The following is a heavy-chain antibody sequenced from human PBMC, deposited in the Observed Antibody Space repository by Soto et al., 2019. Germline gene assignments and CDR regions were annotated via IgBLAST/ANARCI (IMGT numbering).Heavy chain of an antibody. CDR1: GGSISSGDYY. V-gene: IGHV4-31*03. Sequence: QVQLQELGPGLVKPSQTLSLTCTVSGGSISSGDYYWSWIRQHPGKGLEWIGYIYYSGSTYYNPSLKSRVTILVDTSKNQFSLKLSSVTAADTAVYYCARGPGSGWYDYWGQGTLVTVSS. CDR3: ARGPGSGWYDY. D-gene: IGHD6-19*01. CDR2: IYYSGST. J-gene: IGHJ4*02.